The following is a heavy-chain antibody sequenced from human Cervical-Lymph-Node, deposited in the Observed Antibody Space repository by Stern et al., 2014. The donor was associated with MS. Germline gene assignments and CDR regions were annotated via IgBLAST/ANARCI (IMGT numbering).Heavy chain of an antibody. CDR3: AREVAGHRLGMMDV. D-gene: IGHD6-19*01. V-gene: IGHV1-46*01. CDR2: INPSGGST. Sequence: VQLVESGAEVKKPGASVKVSCKASGNTFTSYQMHWVRQIPGQGLEWMGIINPSGGSTSYAQKFQGRVTMTRDTSTSTVYMELSSVRSEDTAVYYCAREVAGHRLGMMDVWGQGTTVTVSS. J-gene: IGHJ6*02. CDR1: GNTFTSYQ.